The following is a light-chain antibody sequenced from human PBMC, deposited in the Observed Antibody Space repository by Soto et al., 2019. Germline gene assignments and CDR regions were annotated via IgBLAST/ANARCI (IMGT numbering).Light chain of an antibody. CDR2: DVS. CDR3: QQYKNWSS. J-gene: IGKJ1*01. V-gene: IGKV3-15*01. CDR1: QIVSSSY. Sequence: EIVMTQSPGTLPFSPGERATLSCRASQIVSSSYLAWYQQKPGQAPRLLIYDVSNRAGGVPARFSGSGSETEFTLTISSLQSEDSAVYFCQQYKNWSSFGQGTQV.